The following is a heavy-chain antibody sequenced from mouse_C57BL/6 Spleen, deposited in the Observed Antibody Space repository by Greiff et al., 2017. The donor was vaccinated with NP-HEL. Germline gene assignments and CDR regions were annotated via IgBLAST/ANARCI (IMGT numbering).Heavy chain of an antibody. CDR1: GYTFTSYW. CDR2: IDPSDSYT. Sequence: QVQLQQPGAELVKPGASVKLSCKASGYTFTSYWMQWVKQRPGQGLEWIGEIDPSDSYTNYNQKFKGKATLTVDTSSSTAYMQLSSLTSEDSAVYYCARRSTMVTTGFRDAMDYWGQGTSVTVSS. V-gene: IGHV1-50*01. D-gene: IGHD2-2*01. CDR3: ARRSTMVTTGFRDAMDY. J-gene: IGHJ4*01.